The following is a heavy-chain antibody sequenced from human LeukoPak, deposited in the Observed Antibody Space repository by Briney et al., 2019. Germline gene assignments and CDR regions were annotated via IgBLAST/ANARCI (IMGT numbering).Heavy chain of an antibody. J-gene: IGHJ5*02. CDR2: IYYSGST. CDR3: ARASLRSQPFDP. V-gene: IGHV4-39*01. D-gene: IGHD3-3*01. CDR1: GGSISSSSYY. Sequence: SETLSFTCTVSGGSISSSSYYWGWIRQPPGKGLEWIGSIYYSGSTYYNPSLKSRVTISVDTSKNQFSLKLSSVTAADTAVYYCARASLRSQPFDPWGQGTLVTVSS.